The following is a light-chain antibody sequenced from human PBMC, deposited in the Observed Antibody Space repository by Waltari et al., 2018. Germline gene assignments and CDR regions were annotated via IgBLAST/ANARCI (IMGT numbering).Light chain of an antibody. V-gene: IGKV4-1*01. CDR3: QQYYSTPYT. CDR1: QSVLYSSNNKNY. Sequence: DIVMTQSPDSLAVSLGERATINCKSSQSVLYSSNNKNYLAWYQKKPGQPPKLLIYWASTRESGVPDRFSGSGAGTDFTLTISSLQAEYVAVYYCQQYYSTPYTFGRGTKLEIK. J-gene: IGKJ2*01. CDR2: WAS.